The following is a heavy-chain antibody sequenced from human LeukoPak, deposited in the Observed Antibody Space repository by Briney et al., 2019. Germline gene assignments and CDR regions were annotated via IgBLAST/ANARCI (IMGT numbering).Heavy chain of an antibody. CDR1: GSTSSSYS. V-gene: IGHV3-21*01. J-gene: IGHJ4*02. CDR3: ARGNLYYDSSGFDY. D-gene: IGHD3-22*01. CDR2: ISSSSSYR. Sequence: GGSLRLSCAASGSTSSSYSMNWVRQAPGKGLEWVSSISSSSSYRYYADSVKGRFTISRDNAKKSLYVQMNSLRAEDTAVYYCARGNLYYDSSGFDYWGQGTLVTVSS.